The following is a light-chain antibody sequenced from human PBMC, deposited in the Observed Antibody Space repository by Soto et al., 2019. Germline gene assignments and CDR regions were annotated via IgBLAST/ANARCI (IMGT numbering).Light chain of an antibody. CDR2: ANN. CDR1: SHNIGSNT. CDR3: AAWDDSLNGYV. J-gene: IGLJ1*01. Sequence: SALTPRPLASGTCGQRVTIACSGTSHNIGSNTVNWYQQLPGTSPKLLIYANNQRPSGVPDRFSGSKSGTSASLPISGLQSDDVADYYCAAWDDSLNGYVFGTGTKVTVL. V-gene: IGLV1-44*01.